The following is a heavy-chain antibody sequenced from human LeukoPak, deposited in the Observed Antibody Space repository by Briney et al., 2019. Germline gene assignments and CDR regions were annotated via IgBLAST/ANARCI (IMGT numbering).Heavy chain of an antibody. V-gene: IGHV3-30*18. CDR1: GFTFSRSG. Sequence: GGSLRLSCVPSGFTFSRSGMHWDRQAPGKGLEWVAVVSNDGSNKHYADSVKGRFTISRDNSKNTLYLEMNSVRPEDTAVYYCAKDPGIAAAGPYDGMGVWGQGTTVTVSS. CDR2: VSNDGSNK. D-gene: IGHD6-13*01. J-gene: IGHJ6*02. CDR3: AKDPGIAAAGPYDGMGV.